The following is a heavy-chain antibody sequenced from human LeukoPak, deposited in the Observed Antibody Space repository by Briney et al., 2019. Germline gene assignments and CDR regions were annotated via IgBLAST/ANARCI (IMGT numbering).Heavy chain of an antibody. CDR1: GYTFTGYY. J-gene: IGHJ3*02. D-gene: IGHD6-19*01. CDR2: INPNSGGT. Sequence: ASVKVSCKASGYTFTGYYMHWVRQAPGQGLEWMGWINPNSGGTNYAQKFQGWVTMTRDTSISTAYMELSRLRSDDTAVYYCARGYSSGPLSAFDIWGQGTMVTVSS. V-gene: IGHV1-2*04. CDR3: ARGYSSGPLSAFDI.